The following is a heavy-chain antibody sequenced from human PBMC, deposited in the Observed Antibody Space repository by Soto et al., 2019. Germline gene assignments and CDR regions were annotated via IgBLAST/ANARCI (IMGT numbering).Heavy chain of an antibody. CDR1: GGSIGSYY. CDR2: IDTSGNM. V-gene: IGHV4-4*07. CDR3: ARLQLPDVTGAFDI. J-gene: IGHJ3*02. Sequence: PSETLSLTCTVSGGSIGSYYWSWIRQAAGKGLEWIGRIDTSGNMNYSPSLRSRITMSVDTSKGQSTLHLRSVTAADTAVYYCARLQLPDVTGAFDIWGQGILVTVSS. D-gene: IGHD2-2*01.